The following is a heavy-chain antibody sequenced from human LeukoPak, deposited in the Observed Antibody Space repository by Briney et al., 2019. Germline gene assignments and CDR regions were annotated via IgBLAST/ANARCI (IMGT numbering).Heavy chain of an antibody. CDR3: VRDRVTSPSGGKSDY. CDR2: ISFDGGEQ. J-gene: IGHJ4*02. CDR1: GFTFSNHA. D-gene: IGHD4-23*01. V-gene: IGHV3-30*04. Sequence: GGSLRLSCAASGFTFSNHAMHWVRQAPGKGLEWVAVISFDGGEQFYAHSVKGRFTISRDNSKNTLYLQMNTLSAEDTAVYYCVRDRVTSPSGGKSDYWGQGSLVIVSS.